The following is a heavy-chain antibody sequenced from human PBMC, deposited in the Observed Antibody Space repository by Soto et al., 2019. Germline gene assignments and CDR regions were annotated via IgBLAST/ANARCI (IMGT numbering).Heavy chain of an antibody. D-gene: IGHD3-22*01. V-gene: IGHV4-4*02. CDR2: IYHSGST. CDR1: GGSISSSNW. J-gene: IGHJ5*02. CDR3: AGTIYDSSGTACCNWFDP. Sequence: QVQLQESGPGLVKPSGTLSLTCAVSGGSISSSNWWSWVRQPPGKGLEWIGEIYHSGSTNYNPSLKSRVTISVDKSKNQFSRKLSSVTAADTAVYYCAGTIYDSSGTACCNWFDPWGQGTLVTVSS.